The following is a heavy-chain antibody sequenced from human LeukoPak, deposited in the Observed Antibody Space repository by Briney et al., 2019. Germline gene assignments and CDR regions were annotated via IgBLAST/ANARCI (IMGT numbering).Heavy chain of an antibody. D-gene: IGHD6-19*01. CDR1: GGSISSSNW. V-gene: IGHV4-4*02. CDR2: INPSGRT. Sequence: RPSGTLSLTCAVSGGSISSSNWWSWVRQPPGKGLEWIGEINPSGRTNYNPSLKSRVTISVDTSKHQFSLKLSSVTAADTAVYFCARTQEAGYSSGRYDSYYYYYMDVWGKGTTVTISS. J-gene: IGHJ6*03. CDR3: ARTQEAGYSSGRYDSYYYYYMDV.